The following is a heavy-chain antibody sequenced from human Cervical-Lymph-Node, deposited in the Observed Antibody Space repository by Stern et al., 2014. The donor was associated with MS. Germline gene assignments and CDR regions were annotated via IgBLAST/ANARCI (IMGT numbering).Heavy chain of an antibody. CDR2: IFPDDSDT. CDR1: GYSFTTFW. J-gene: IGHJ4*02. D-gene: IGHD3/OR15-3a*01. CDR3: ARPLGSGWTAGWYY. Sequence: VQLVESGAEVKKPGESLKISCKGSGYSFTTFWIGWVRQMPGKGLEWMGLIFPDDSDTRYSPSFQGQVNISADKSTDTAYLQWSRLKASDTATYYCARPLGSGWTAGWYYWGQGTRVTVSS. V-gene: IGHV5-51*03.